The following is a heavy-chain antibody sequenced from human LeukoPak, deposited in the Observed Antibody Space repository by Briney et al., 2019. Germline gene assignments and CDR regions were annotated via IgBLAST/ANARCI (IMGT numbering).Heavy chain of an antibody. V-gene: IGHV3-23*01. CDR1: GFTFSSYA. CDR3: AKDPTHYRVWDYYETIGLSY. J-gene: IGHJ4*02. D-gene: IGHD3-22*01. Sequence: GGSLRLSCAASGFTFSSYAMSWVRQAPGKGLEWVSAISGSGVYDTYYADSVKGRFTISRDNSKNTLNLQMNSLRAEDTAVYYCAKDPTHYRVWDYYETIGLSYWGQGTLVTVSS. CDR2: ISGSGVYDT.